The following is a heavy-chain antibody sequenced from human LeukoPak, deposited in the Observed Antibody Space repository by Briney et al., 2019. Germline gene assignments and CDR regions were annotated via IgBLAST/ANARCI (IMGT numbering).Heavy chain of an antibody. J-gene: IGHJ6*02. Sequence: SETLSLTCDVSGGSFNDYYWSWIRQAPGKGLEWIGEIRHSGSTNYNPSLKGRVTVSVDTSKNQFSLRLTSVTAADTAVYYCARRGSWTYYYAMDVWGQGTRSPSP. CDR1: GGSFNDYY. D-gene: IGHD6-13*01. V-gene: IGHV4-34*01. CDR3: ARRGSWTYYYAMDV. CDR2: IRHSGST.